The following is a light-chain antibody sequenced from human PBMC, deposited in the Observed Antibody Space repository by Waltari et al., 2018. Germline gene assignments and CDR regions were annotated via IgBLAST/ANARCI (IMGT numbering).Light chain of an antibody. CDR2: DDT. CDR3: QVWDTTSDHVV. J-gene: IGLJ3*02. Sequence: SYVLTQPPSVSVAPGQTAKITCGGNSIGSKSVHWYQQRPGEAPVLVFYDDTERPSGIPERFSGSNSGDAATLTINSVEAGDDADYYCQVWDTTSDHVVFGGGTALTVL. V-gene: IGLV3-21*02. CDR1: SIGSKS.